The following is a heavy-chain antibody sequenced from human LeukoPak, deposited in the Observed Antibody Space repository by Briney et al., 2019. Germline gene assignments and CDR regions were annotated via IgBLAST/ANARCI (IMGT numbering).Heavy chain of an antibody. CDR2: INPNSGGT. CDR1: GYTFTSYG. Sequence: ASVKVSCKASGYTFTSYGISWVRQAPGQGLEWMVWINPNSGGTNYAQKFQGRVTMTRDTSISTAYMELSRLRSDDTAVYYCARDLEDIVVVPAAIGYWGQGTLVTVSS. CDR3: ARDLEDIVVVPAAIGY. D-gene: IGHD2-2*02. J-gene: IGHJ4*02. V-gene: IGHV1-2*02.